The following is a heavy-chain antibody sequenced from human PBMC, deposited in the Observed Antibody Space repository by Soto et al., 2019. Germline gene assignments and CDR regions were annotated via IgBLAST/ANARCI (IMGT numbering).Heavy chain of an antibody. CDR1: GFTFSSYW. J-gene: IGHJ6*02. CDR2: SNSDGSST. CDR3: ARAIAYYGMDV. Sequence: GGSLRLSCAASGFTFSSYWMHWVRQAPGMGLVWVSRSNSDGSSTSYADSVKGRFTISRDNAKNTLYLQMNSLRADDTAVYYCARAIAYYGMDVWGQGTKVTVSS. D-gene: IGHD3-22*01. V-gene: IGHV3-74*01.